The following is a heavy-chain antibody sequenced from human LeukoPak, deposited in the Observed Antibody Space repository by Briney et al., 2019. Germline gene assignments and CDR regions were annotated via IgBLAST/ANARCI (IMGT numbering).Heavy chain of an antibody. CDR3: SRDVDGSGNYGFDY. D-gene: IGHD3-10*01. CDR2: ISTSSTHL. J-gene: IGHJ4*02. CDR1: GFTFSSYS. V-gene: IGHV3-21*06. Sequence: GGSLRLSCAASGFTFSSYSMSWVRQAPGKGLEWVSSISTSSTHLLYADSAKGRFTISRDNAKNLLFLQLNSLRAGDTAVYFCSRDVDGSGNYGFDYWGQGALVTVSS.